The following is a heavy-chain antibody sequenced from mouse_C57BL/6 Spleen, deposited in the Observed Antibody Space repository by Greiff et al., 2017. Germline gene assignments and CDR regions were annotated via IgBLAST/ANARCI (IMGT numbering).Heavy chain of an antibody. D-gene: IGHD2-3*01. CDR1: GYAFSRSW. J-gene: IGHJ2*01. Sequence: QVQLQQSGPELVKPGASVKISCKASGYAFSRSWMNWVKQRPGKGLEWIGRIYPGDGGTNYNGKFKGKATLTADKPSSTAYMQLSSLTSEDSAVYFCARDDQRGLDYWGQGTTLTVSS. V-gene: IGHV1-82*01. CDR3: ARDDQRGLDY. CDR2: IYPGDGGT.